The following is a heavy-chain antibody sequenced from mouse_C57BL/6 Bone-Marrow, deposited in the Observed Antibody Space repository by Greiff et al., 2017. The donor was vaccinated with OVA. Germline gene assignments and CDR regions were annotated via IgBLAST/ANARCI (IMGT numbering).Heavy chain of an antibody. Sequence: EVKLMESGGGLVQPGGSMKLSCVASGFTFSNYWMNWVRQSPEKGLEWVAQIRLKSDNYATHYAESVKGRFTISRDDSKSSVYLQMNNLRAEDTGIYYCSYGNYLMDYWGQGTSVTVSS. D-gene: IGHD2-1*01. CDR2: IRLKSDNYAT. CDR1: GFTFSNYW. CDR3: SYGNYLMDY. V-gene: IGHV6-3*01. J-gene: IGHJ4*01.